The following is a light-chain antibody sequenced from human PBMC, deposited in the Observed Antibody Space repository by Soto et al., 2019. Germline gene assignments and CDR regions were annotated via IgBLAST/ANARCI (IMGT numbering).Light chain of an antibody. J-gene: IGKJ5*01. Sequence: EIVMTQSPATLSVSPGERATLSCRASHSVSTNLAWYQQKPGQVPRLLIYGASTRATGIPARFSGSGSGTEFTLTISSLQSEDFAVYYCQQFDNWPLTVGQGTRLEIK. CDR2: GAS. CDR1: HSVSTN. CDR3: QQFDNWPLT. V-gene: IGKV3-15*01.